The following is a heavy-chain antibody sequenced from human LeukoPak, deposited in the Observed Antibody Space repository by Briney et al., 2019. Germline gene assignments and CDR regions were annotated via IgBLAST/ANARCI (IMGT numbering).Heavy chain of an antibody. J-gene: IGHJ4*02. CDR2: VYYSGST. V-gene: IGHV4-61*01. CDR3: ARGLSAIVY. D-gene: IGHD2-15*01. CDR1: GGSVSSDTYY. Sequence: SETLSLTCTVSGGSVSSDTYYWSWIRQPPGKGLECIGYVYYSGSTNYNPSLKSRATISVDTSKNQFSLKLSSVTAADTAVYYCARGLSAIVYWGQGTLVTVSS.